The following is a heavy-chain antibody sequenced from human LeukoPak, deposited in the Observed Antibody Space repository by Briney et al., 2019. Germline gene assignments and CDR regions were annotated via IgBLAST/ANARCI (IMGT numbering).Heavy chain of an antibody. CDR3: AREGSLNNKDAFDF. CDR1: GFTFSGYE. D-gene: IGHD1/OR15-1a*01. J-gene: IGHJ3*01. V-gene: IGHV3-13*04. Sequence: PGGSLRLSCAASGFTFSGYEMHWVRQVIGEGLEWVSAIGTAGNTFYADSVKGRFTISRENARNSFYLQMNSLRAGDTAVYYCAREGSLNNKDAFDFWGQGTMVTVSS. CDR2: IGTAGNT.